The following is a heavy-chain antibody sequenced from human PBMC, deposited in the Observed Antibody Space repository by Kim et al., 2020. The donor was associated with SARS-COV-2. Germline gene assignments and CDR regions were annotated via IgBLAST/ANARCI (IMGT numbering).Heavy chain of an antibody. CDR2: IYSGGST. CDR3: SRDGGYRGYDDYYFDY. D-gene: IGHD5-12*01. Sequence: GGSLRLSCAASGFTVSSNYMNWVRQAPGKGLEWVSVIYSGGSTYYADSVKGRFTISRDNSKNTLYLQMNSLSAEDTAVYYCSRDGGYRGYDDYYFDYWGHGTLVTVSS. CDR1: GFTVSSNY. V-gene: IGHV3-66*01. J-gene: IGHJ4*03.